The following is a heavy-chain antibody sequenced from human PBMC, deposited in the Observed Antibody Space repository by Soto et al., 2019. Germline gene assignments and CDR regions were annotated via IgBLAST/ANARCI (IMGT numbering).Heavy chain of an antibody. CDR3: ARDSVPGIAAAGTDY. V-gene: IGHV3-66*01. D-gene: IGHD6-13*01. CDR2: IYSGGST. Sequence: HPGGSLRLSCAASGFTVSSNYMSWVRQAPGKGLEWVSVIYSGGSTYYADSVKGRFTISRDNSKNTLYLQMNSLRAEDTAVYYCARDSVPGIAAAGTDYWGQGTLVTVSS. J-gene: IGHJ4*02. CDR1: GFTVSSNY.